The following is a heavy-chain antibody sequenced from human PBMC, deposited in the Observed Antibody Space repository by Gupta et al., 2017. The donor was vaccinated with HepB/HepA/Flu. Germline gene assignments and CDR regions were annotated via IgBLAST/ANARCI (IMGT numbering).Heavy chain of an antibody. CDR2: SSATGFGT. Sequence: EVQVLESGGALLQPGGSLRLTCAASGFPIRDSGMSWVRQAPGKGLEWVSASSATGFGTYYADSVKGRFAISRDNSQNTVYLQMSSLRAEDTALYYCAKIPVRVDTLTGYGMDVWGQGTTVTVSS. J-gene: IGHJ6*02. CDR1: GFPIRDSG. D-gene: IGHD3-9*01. CDR3: AKIPVRVDTLTGYGMDV. V-gene: IGHV3-23*01.